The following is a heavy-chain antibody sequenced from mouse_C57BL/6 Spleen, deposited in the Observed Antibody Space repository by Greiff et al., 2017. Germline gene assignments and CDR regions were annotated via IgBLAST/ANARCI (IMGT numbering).Heavy chain of an antibody. D-gene: IGHD2-5*01. CDR1: GYTFTSYW. CDR2: IHPNSGST. Sequence: QVQLKQPGAELVKPGASVKLSCKASGYTFTSYWMHWVKQRPGQGLEWIGMIHPNSGSTNYNEKFKSKATLTVDKSSSTAYMQLSSLTSEDSAVYYCARSPNYSNYVYYAMDYWGQGTSVTVSS. J-gene: IGHJ4*01. V-gene: IGHV1-64*01. CDR3: ARSPNYSNYVYYAMDY.